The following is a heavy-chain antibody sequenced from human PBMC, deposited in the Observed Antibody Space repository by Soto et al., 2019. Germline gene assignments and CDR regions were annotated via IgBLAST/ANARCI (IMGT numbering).Heavy chain of an antibody. V-gene: IGHV3-30-3*01. D-gene: IGHD6-13*01. Sequence: QVQLVESGGGVVQPGRSLRLSCAASGFTFSSYAMHWVHQAPGKGLEWVAVISYDGSNKYYADSVKGRFTISRDNSKNTLYLQMNSLRAEDTAVYYCAREAAADYYGMDVWGQGTTVTVSS. J-gene: IGHJ6*02. CDR2: ISYDGSNK. CDR1: GFTFSSYA. CDR3: AREAAADYYGMDV.